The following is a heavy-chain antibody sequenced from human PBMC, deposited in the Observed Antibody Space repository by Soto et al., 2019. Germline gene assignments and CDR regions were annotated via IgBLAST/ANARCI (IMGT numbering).Heavy chain of an antibody. CDR3: ARAWGGFFYYGLDV. CDR1: GGSISNYY. D-gene: IGHD3-10*01. J-gene: IGHJ6*02. Sequence: QVQLQESGPGLVKPSETLSLTCTVSGGSISNYYWTWIRQSPGTGLQWIGYIYYSATTSYNPSLKSRATISTDTSNNQLSLKLISVSAADTAVYYCARAWGGFFYYGLDVWGRGTTVTVSS. CDR2: IYYSATT. V-gene: IGHV4-59*01.